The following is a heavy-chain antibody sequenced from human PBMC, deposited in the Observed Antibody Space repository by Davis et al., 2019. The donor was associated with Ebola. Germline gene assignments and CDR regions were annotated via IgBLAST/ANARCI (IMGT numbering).Heavy chain of an antibody. V-gene: IGHV3-30-3*01. D-gene: IGHD3-10*01. CDR2: ISYDGSNK. CDR3: ARGFGEIIYYGMDV. J-gene: IGHJ6*02. CDR1: GFTFSRNA. Sequence: GESLKISCAASGFTFSRNAMHWVRQAPGKGLVWVAVISYDGSNKYYADSVKGRFTISRDNAKNSLYLQMNSLRAEDTAVYYCARGFGEIIYYGMDVWGQGTTVTVSS.